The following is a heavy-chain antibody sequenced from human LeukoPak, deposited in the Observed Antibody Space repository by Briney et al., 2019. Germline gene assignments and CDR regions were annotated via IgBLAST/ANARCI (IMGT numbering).Heavy chain of an antibody. CDR2: INPSGGST. CDR3: AREVGYQLPSAPNFDY. CDR1: GYTFTSYY. J-gene: IGHJ4*02. D-gene: IGHD2-2*01. V-gene: IGHV1-46*01. Sequence: VASVKVSCKASGYTFTSYYMHWVRQAPGQGLEWMGIINPSGGSTSYAQKFQGRVTMTRDTSTSTVYMELSSLRSEDTAVYYCAREVGYQLPSAPNFDYWGQGTLVTVSS.